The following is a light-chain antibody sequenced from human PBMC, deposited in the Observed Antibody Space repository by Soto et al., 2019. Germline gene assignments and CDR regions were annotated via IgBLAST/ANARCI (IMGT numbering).Light chain of an antibody. Sequence: EIVLTQSPATLSLSPGESATLSCRASQSVSSSLAWYQQKAGQAPRLLIYDASNRATGIPARFSGSGSGTDFTLTIGSLEPEDFAIYYCQQRITWPSNFGQGTKLEIK. V-gene: IGKV3-11*01. CDR1: QSVSSS. J-gene: IGKJ2*01. CDR3: QQRITWPSN. CDR2: DAS.